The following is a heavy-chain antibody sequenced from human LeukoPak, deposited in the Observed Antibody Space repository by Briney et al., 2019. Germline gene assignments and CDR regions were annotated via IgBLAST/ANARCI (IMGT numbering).Heavy chain of an antibody. Sequence: GASVKVSCKTSGYPFTGYYMHWVRQAPGQGLEWMGWIYPSSGDTYYAQNFQGRVTMTRDTSISTAYMELSWLTSDDTAVYYCARDGNEALAGTGAVTYWGQGTLVTVSS. J-gene: IGHJ4*02. CDR3: ARDGNEALAGTGAVTY. CDR1: GYPFTGYY. D-gene: IGHD6-19*01. V-gene: IGHV1-2*02. CDR2: IYPSSGDT.